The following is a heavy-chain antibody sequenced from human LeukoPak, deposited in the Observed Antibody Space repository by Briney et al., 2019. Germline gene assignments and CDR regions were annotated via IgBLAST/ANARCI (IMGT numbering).Heavy chain of an antibody. D-gene: IGHD3-9*01. CDR2: IKQDGSEK. J-gene: IGHJ4*02. Sequence: PGGSLRLPCAASGFTFSSYWMSWVRQAPGKGLEWVAHIKQDGSEKYYVDSLKGRFTISRDNAKNSLYLQMNSLRAEDTAVYYCARDCLYYDISGPRFDYWGQGTLVTVSA. CDR3: ARDCLYYDISGPRFDY. CDR1: GFTFSSYW. V-gene: IGHV3-7*01.